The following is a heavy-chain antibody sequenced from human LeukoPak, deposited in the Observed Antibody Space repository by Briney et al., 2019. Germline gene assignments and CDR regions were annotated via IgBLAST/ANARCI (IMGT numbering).Heavy chain of an antibody. D-gene: IGHD1-26*01. V-gene: IGHV3-74*01. CDR1: GFTFSSYW. CDR2: INSDGSST. J-gene: IGHJ4*02. CDR3: TLGRGVF. Sequence: GGSLRLSCAASGFTFSSYWMHWVRQAPGKGLMWDSRINSDGSSTNYADSVKGRFTISRDNAKNTLYLQMNTLRAEDTAVYYCTLGRGVFWGQGTLVTVSS.